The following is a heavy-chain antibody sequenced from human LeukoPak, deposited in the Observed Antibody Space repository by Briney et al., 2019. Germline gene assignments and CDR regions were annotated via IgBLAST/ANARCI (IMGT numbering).Heavy chain of an antibody. D-gene: IGHD6-13*01. J-gene: IGHJ4*02. CDR1: GGSISTYY. V-gene: IGHV4-59*01. CDR3: ARSTSSWFNTDY. Sequence: SETLSLTCTVSGGSISTYYWSWIRQPPGKTLEWIGYIHYSGSTNYNPSLKSRVTISVDTSKNQFSLKLSSVTTADTAIYYCARSTSSWFNTDYWGQGTRVTVSS. CDR2: IHYSGST.